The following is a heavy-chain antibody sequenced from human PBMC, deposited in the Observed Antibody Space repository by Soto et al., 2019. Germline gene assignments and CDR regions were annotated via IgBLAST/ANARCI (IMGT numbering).Heavy chain of an antibody. D-gene: IGHD4-17*01. CDR3: ALEGNPVAFDI. Sequence: QVQLVQSGAEVKKPGASVKVSCKASGYTFTSYYMHWVRQAPGQGLEWMGIINPSGGSTSYAQKFQGRVTMTRDTSTSTVYMELSSLRSEDTAVYYCALEGNPVAFDIWGQGTMVTVSS. CDR1: GYTFTSYY. CDR2: INPSGGST. J-gene: IGHJ3*02. V-gene: IGHV1-46*01.